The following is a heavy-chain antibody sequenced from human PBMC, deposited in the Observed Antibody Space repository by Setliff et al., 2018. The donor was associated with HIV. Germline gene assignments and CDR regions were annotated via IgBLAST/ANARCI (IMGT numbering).Heavy chain of an antibody. V-gene: IGHV1-3*01. CDR1: GYTFTTYA. J-gene: IGHJ4*02. Sequence: ASVKVSCKASGYTFTTYAMHWVRQAPGQRLEWMGWINGGNGNTEYSQKFQGRVTITRDISASTAYMELSSLSSEDTAVYYCARGTLEVVVVAARWWDSYYFDYWGQGTLVTVSS. CDR2: INGGNGNT. CDR3: ARGTLEVVVVAARWWDSYYFDY. D-gene: IGHD2-15*01.